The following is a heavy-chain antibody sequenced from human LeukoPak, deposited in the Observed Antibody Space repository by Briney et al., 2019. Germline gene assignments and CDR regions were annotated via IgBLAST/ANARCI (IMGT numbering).Heavy chain of an antibody. CDR3: ARLGDSSGYAPHPTNWFDP. CDR2: IYFSGSN. J-gene: IGHJ5*02. Sequence: PSDSLSLTRPVSGGSISSYYGSWIRQPPGKGLELVGYIYFSGSNNYHPSLKGRVPITVETSKNQFPLKLSSVTAADTAVYYWARLGDSSGYAPHPTNWFDPWGQGTLVTVSS. V-gene: IGHV4-59*08. D-gene: IGHD3-22*01. CDR1: GGSISSYY.